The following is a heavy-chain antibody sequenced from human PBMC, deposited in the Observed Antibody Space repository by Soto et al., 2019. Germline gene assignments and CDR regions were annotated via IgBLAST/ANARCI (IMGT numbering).Heavy chain of an antibody. V-gene: IGHV3-11*06. CDR2: ISSSSSYT. CDR1: GFTFSDYY. D-gene: IGHD6-13*01. J-gene: IGHJ6*03. CDR3: ASLGIAAVGIGNYYMDV. Sequence: QVQLVESGGGLVKPGGSLRLSCAASGFTFSDYYMSWIRQAPGKGLEWVSYISSSSSYTNYADSVKGRFTISRDNAKNSLYLQMNSLRAEDTAVYYCASLGIAAVGIGNYYMDVWGKGTTVTVSS.